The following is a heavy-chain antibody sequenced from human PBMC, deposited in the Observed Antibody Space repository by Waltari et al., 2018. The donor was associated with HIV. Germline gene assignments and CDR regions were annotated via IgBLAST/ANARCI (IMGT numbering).Heavy chain of an antibody. CDR2: VYFSGSS. CDR3: ARQYAWFDILTGSPPTYFFDS. CDR1: GDSINSRTYY. D-gene: IGHD3-9*01. J-gene: IGHJ4*02. V-gene: IGHV4-39*01. Sequence: KLQQSGPRLVNPSETLTLTCSVSGDSINSRTYYWGWIRQSPGKGLEYLGSVYFSGSSSHNPSLNRLLTLSAATSKNQWSLRLISVTATDTGVYYCARQYAWFDILTGSPPTYFFDSWGPGTLVTVSS.